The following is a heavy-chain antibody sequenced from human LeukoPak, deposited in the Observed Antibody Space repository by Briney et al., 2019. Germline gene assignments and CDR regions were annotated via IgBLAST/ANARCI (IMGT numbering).Heavy chain of an antibody. CDR1: GFTFSSYS. CDR2: ISSSSSYI. V-gene: IGHV3-21*01. CDR3: ASESDGSGYSETDY. D-gene: IGHD3-22*01. J-gene: IGHJ4*02. Sequence: GGSLRLSCAASGFTFSSYSMNWVRQAPGKGLEWVSSISSSSSYIYYADSVKGRFTISRDNAKNSLYLQMNSLRAEDTAVYYCASESDGSGYSETDYWGQGTLVTVSS.